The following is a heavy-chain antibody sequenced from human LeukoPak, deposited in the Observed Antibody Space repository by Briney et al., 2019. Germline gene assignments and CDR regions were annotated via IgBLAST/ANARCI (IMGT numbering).Heavy chain of an antibody. J-gene: IGHJ5*02. CDR2: INHSGST. D-gene: IGHD3-10*01. CDR3: ARGGYGSGSYPLNNWFDP. CDR1: GGSFGGYY. Sequence: PSETLSLTCAVYGGSFGGYYWSWIRQPPGKGLEWIGEINHSGSTNYNPSLKSRVTISVNTSKNQFSLKLSSVTAADTAVYYCARGGYGSGSYPLNNWFDPWGQGTLVTVSS. V-gene: IGHV4-34*01.